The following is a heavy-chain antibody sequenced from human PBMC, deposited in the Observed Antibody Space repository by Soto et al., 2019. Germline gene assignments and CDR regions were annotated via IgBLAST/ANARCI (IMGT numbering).Heavy chain of an antibody. CDR3: ARLNIVVVVAATSLWFDP. J-gene: IGHJ5*02. V-gene: IGHV4-59*01. CDR2: IYYSGST. Sequence: SETLSLTCTVSGGSISSYYWSWIRQPPGKGLEWIGYIYYSGSTNYNPSLKSRVTISVDTSKNQFSLKLSSVTAADTAVYYCARLNIVVVVAATSLWFDPWGQGTLVTVSS. D-gene: IGHD2-15*01. CDR1: GGSISSYY.